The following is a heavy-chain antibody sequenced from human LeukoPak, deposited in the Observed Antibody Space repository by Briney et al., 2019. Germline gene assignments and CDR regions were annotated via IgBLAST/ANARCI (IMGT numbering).Heavy chain of an antibody. CDR2: ITADGANT. V-gene: IGHV3-74*01. Sequence: PGGSLRLSCAASGFNFDVYWMHWVRQAPGKGLMWVSHITADGANTRSADSVKGRFTISRDNAGNTLYLQINSLGVEDTAVYYCARGRQYGMDVWGQGTTVTVSS. CDR1: GFNFDVYW. CDR3: ARGRQYGMDV. J-gene: IGHJ6*02.